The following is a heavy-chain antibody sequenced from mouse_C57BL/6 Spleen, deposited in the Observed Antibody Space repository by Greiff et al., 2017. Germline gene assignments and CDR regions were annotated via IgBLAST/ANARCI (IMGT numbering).Heavy chain of an antibody. J-gene: IGHJ4*01. V-gene: IGHV5-9*01. D-gene: IGHD2-3*01. CDR2: ISGGGGNT. Sequence: EVKVVESGGGLVKPGGSLKLSCAASGFTFSSYTMSWVRQTPEKRLEWVATISGGGGNTYYPDSVKGRFTISRDNAKNTLYLQMSSLRSEDTALYYCASPYERGAMDYWGQGTSVTVSS. CDR3: ASPYERGAMDY. CDR1: GFTFSSYT.